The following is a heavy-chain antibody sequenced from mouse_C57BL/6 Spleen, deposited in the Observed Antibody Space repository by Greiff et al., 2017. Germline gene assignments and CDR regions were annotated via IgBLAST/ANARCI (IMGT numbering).Heavy chain of an antibody. CDR2: INPYNGGT. Sequence: EVQLVESGPVLVKPGASVKMSCKASGYTFTDYYMNWVKQSHGKSLEWIGVINPYNGGTSYNQKFKGKATLTVDKSSSTAYMELNSLTSEDSAVYYCARAGGGYWGQGTTLTVSS. V-gene: IGHV1-19*01. J-gene: IGHJ2*01. CDR3: ARAGGGY. CDR1: GYTFTDYY.